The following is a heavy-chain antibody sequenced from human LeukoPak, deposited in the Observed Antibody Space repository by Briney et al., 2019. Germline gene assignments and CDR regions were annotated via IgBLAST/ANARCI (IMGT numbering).Heavy chain of an antibody. V-gene: IGHV3-30*01. D-gene: IGHD3-3*01. CDR1: XXXFSXXA. CDR3: AREITIFGVVPGYFDY. CDR2: XXYDGSNK. Sequence: XLRLSCAAXXXXFSXXAMHXXRXAPXXXLEXXXVXXYDGSNKYYADSVKGRFTISRDNSKNTLYLQMNSLRAEDTAVYYCAREITIFGVVPGYFDYWGQGTLVTVSS. J-gene: IGHJ4*02.